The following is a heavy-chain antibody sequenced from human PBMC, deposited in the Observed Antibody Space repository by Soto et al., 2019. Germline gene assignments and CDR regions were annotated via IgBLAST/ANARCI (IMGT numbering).Heavy chain of an antibody. CDR1: GGSITSTSHY. V-gene: IGHV4-39*01. Sequence: SETLSLTCTVSGGSITSTSHYWGWIRQPPGKGLECIGNIYYDGNTYYNPSLKSRVTISLDTSKNQFSLRLNSVTAADTAVYYCARSSITPRLFMYPFDYWGQGTLVTVSS. D-gene: IGHD6-6*01. J-gene: IGHJ4*02. CDR3: ARSSITPRLFMYPFDY. CDR2: IYYDGNT.